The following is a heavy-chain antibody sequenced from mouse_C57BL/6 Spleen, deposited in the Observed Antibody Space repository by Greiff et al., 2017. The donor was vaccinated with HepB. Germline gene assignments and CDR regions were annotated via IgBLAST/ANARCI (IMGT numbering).Heavy chain of an antibody. CDR1: GFTFSSYA. CDR3: ARVSKYFDV. J-gene: IGHJ1*03. V-gene: IGHV5-4*03. CDR2: ISDGGSYT. Sequence: EVKLVESGGGLVKPGGSLKLSCAASGFTFSSYAMSWVRQTPEKRLEWVATISDGGSYTYYPDNVKGRFTISRDNAKNNLYLQMSHLKSEDTAMYYCARVSKYFDVWGTGTTVTVSS.